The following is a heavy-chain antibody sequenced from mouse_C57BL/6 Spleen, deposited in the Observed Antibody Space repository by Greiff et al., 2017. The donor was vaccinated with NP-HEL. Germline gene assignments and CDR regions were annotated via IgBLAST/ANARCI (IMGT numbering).Heavy chain of an antibody. Sequence: VKLQQPGAELVKPGASVKLSCKASGYTFTSYWMHWVKQRPGQGLEWIGMIHPNSGSTNYNEKFKSKATLTVDKSSSTAYMQLSSLTSEDSAVYYCARVYYGSSYGRFAYWGQGTLVTVSA. CDR3: ARVYYGSSYGRFAY. CDR1: GYTFTSYW. D-gene: IGHD1-1*01. CDR2: IHPNSGST. J-gene: IGHJ3*01. V-gene: IGHV1-64*01.